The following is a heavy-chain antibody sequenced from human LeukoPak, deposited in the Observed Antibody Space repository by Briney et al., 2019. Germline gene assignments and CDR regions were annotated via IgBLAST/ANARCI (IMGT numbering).Heavy chain of an antibody. CDR2: ISYDGSNK. D-gene: IGHD6-19*01. Sequence: GGSLRLSCAASGFTFSSYGMHWVRQAPGKGLEWVAVISYDGSNKYYADSVKGRFTISRDNSKNTLYLQMNSLRAEDTAVYYCAKDPSAIAVAAEAPDYWGQGTLVTVSS. CDR1: GFTFSSYG. CDR3: AKDPSAIAVAAEAPDY. J-gene: IGHJ4*02. V-gene: IGHV3-30*18.